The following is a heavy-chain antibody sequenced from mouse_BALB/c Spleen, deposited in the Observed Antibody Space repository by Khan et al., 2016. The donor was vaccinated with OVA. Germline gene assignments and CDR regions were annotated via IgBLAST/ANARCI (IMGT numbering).Heavy chain of an antibody. CDR3: ASWRLLRRYPDYVDD. V-gene: IGHV3-2*02. Sequence: VQLKQSGPGLLKPSQSLSLTCTVTGYSITSDYAWNWIRQFPGNKLEWMAYIGYSGSTTYNPSLSSQIPLTRTTSTNQFFMQLNSVTTEETATYYCASWRLLRRYPDYVDDWGQGTTLTVSS. J-gene: IGHJ2*01. CDR1: GYSITSDYA. CDR2: IGYSGST. D-gene: IGHD1-1*01.